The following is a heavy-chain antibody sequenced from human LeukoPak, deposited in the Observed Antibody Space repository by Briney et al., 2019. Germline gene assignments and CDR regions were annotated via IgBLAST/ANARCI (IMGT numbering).Heavy chain of an antibody. CDR3: ARDRHIVVVTAIHDAFDI. CDR2: IIPILGIA. V-gene: IGHV1-69*04. CDR1: GGTFSSYD. Sequence: SVKVSCKASGGTFSSYDISWVRQAPGQGLEWMGRIIPILGIANYAQKFQGRVTITADKSTSTAYMELSSLRSEDTAVYYCARDRHIVVVTAIHDAFDIWGQGTMVTVSS. J-gene: IGHJ3*02. D-gene: IGHD2-21*02.